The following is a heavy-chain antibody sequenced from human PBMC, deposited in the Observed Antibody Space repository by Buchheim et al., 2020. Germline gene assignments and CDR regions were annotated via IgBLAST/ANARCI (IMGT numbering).Heavy chain of an antibody. J-gene: IGHJ4*02. CDR2: ISYDARTK. CDR1: GFTFSSYA. D-gene: IGHD2-15*01. CDR3: AKGAPESGGPLTIES. Sequence: QVQLVESGGGVVQPGRSLTLSCVASGFTFSSYAMHWVRQAPGKGLEWVAVISYDARTKFYADSVKGRFTISRDSSENTLYLQMNSRRPDDTAVYYWAKGAPESGGPLTIESWGQETL. V-gene: IGHV3-30*18.